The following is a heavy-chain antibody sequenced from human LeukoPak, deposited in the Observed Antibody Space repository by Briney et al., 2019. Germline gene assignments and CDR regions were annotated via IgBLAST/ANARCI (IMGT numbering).Heavy chain of an antibody. CDR2: INPNSGGT. J-gene: IGHJ4*02. CDR3: ARAGYYATSGPDY. D-gene: IGHD3-22*01. CDR1: GNTFTAYY. V-gene: IGHV1-2*02. Sequence: ASVKVSCKASGNTFTAYYMYGVRQAPGQGLEWMGWINPNSGGTKSAQKFQGRVTMTRDTSISPAYMELSRLISDDTAVYYCARAGYYATSGPDYWGQGTLVTVSS.